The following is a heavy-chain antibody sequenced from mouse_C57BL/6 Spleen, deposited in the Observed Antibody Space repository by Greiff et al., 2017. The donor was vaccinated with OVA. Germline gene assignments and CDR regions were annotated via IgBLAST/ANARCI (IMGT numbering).Heavy chain of an antibody. V-gene: IGHV1-18*01. D-gene: IGHD1-1*01. CDR3: ARSPYGSSFEDYFDY. CDR2: INPNNGGT. Sequence: VQLQQSGPELVKPGASVKIPCKASGYTFTDYNMDWVKQSHGKSLEWIGDINPNNGGTIYNQKFKGKATLTVDKSSSTAYMERRSLTSEDTAVYYCARSPYGSSFEDYFDYWGQGTTLTVSS. CDR1: GYTFTDYN. J-gene: IGHJ2*01.